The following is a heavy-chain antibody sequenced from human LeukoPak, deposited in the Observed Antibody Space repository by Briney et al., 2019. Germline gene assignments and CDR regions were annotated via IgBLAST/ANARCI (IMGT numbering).Heavy chain of an antibody. V-gene: IGHV6-1*01. CDR3: ARGGQGDGYSADEAFDF. CDR2: TYYRSKWYN. Sequence: PSQTLSLTCAIFGDSISSNSSWNWIRQSPSRGLEWLGRTYYRSKWYNDYAVSVKSRITINPDTSKNQFSLQLNSVTPEDTAVYYCARGGQGDGYSADEAFDFWGQGTMVTVS. D-gene: IGHD5-24*01. J-gene: IGHJ3*01. CDR1: GDSISSNSS.